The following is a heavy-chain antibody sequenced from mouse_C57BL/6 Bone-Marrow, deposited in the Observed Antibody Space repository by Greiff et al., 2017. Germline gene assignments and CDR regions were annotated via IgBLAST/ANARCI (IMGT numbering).Heavy chain of an antibody. D-gene: IGHD2-4*01. CDR2: IYPRSGNT. CDR3: ARRDYDYDGWYFDV. J-gene: IGHJ1*03. V-gene: IGHV1-81*01. Sequence: QVQLQQSGAELARPGASVKLSCKASGYTFTSYGISWVKQRTGQGLEWIGEIYPRSGNTYYNEKFKGKATLTADKSSSTAYMELRRLTSEDSAVYFCARRDYDYDGWYFDVWGTGTTVTVSS. CDR1: GYTFTSYG.